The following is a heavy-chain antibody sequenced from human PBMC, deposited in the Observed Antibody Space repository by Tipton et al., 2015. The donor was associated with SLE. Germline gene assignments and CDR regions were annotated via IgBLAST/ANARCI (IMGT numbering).Heavy chain of an antibody. CDR1: AFSITSYW. CDR3: AKDIVATTPIYGMDV. J-gene: IGHJ6*02. V-gene: IGHV3-7*01. CDR2: IKEDGSDK. Sequence: SLRLSCSASAFSITSYWMTWVRQAPGKGLEWLANIKEDGSDKNYVDSVKGRFTISRDNSKNTLYLQMNSLRAEDTAVYYCAKDIVATTPIYGMDVWGQGTTVTVSS. D-gene: IGHD5-12*01.